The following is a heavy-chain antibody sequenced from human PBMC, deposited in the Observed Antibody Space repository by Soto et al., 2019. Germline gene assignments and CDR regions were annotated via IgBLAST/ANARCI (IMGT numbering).Heavy chain of an antibody. V-gene: IGHV3-74*01. CDR1: GFPLSATW. D-gene: IGHD6-13*01. Sequence: GGSLRLSCAASGFPLSATWMHWVRQAPGKGLVWVSRINSDGSSRSYADSLKGRFTISRDDAKNTLFLHMNSLRAEDTAVYYCARGNPGYSSSRYDYWGQGTLVTVSS. J-gene: IGHJ4*02. CDR2: INSDGSSR. CDR3: ARGNPGYSSSRYDY.